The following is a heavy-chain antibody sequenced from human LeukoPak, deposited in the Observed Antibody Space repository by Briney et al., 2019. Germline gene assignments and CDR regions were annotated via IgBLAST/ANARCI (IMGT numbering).Heavy chain of an antibody. CDR3: ARHWLYGDSYFDY. D-gene: IGHD4-17*01. CDR2: IYYSGST. J-gene: IGHJ4*02. Sequence: SETLSLTCTVSGGSISSYYWSWIRQPPGKGLEWIGYIYYSGSTNYNPSLKSRVTISVDTSKNQFSLKLSSVTAADTAAYYCARHWLYGDSYFDYWGQGTLVTVSS. CDR1: GGSISSYY. V-gene: IGHV4-59*08.